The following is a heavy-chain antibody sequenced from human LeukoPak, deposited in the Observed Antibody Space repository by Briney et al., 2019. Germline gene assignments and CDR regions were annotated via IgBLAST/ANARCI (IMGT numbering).Heavy chain of an antibody. CDR1: GYTSTSYD. D-gene: IGHD3-9*01. CDR3: ARSPPVLRYFDWLLTWFDP. J-gene: IGHJ5*02. V-gene: IGHV1-8*01. CDR2: MNPNSGNT. Sequence: ASVKVSCKASGYTSTSYDINWVRQATGQGLEWMGWMNPNSGNTGYAQKFQGRVTMTRNTSISTAYMELSSLRSEDTAVYYCARSPPVLRYFDWLLTWFDPWGQGTLVTVSS.